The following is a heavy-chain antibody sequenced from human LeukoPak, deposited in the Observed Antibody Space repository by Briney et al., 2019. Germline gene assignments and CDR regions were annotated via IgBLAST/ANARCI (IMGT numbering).Heavy chain of an antibody. D-gene: IGHD2-15*01. CDR3: ARDGCGGSCFHYYYYYMDV. J-gene: IGHJ6*03. CDR2: ISTIGST. V-gene: IGHV4-61*02. CDR1: GYSISSGYY. Sequence: PSETLSLTCTVSGYSISSGYYWGWIRQPAGKGLEWIGRISTIGSTNYNPSLNSRVTISIDTSKNQFSLKLSSVTAADTAVYYCARDGCGGSCFHYYYYYMDVWGKGTTVTISS.